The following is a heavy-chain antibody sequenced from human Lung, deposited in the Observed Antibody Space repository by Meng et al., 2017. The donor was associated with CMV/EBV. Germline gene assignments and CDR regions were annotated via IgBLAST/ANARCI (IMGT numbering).Heavy chain of an antibody. CDR3: ARGEFRSSSSLYY. J-gene: IGHJ4*02. CDR1: GFTFGDYP. D-gene: IGHD6-6*01. CDR2: IRNKGYGGTT. V-gene: IGHV3-49*04. Sequence: GGSXRLXXTGSGFTFGDYPMTWVRQAPGKGLEWIGFIRNKGYGGTTEYAASVKGRFTVSRDDSRSIAYLQMNSLKIEDTAVYFCARGEFRSSSSLYYWGQGTXVTVSS.